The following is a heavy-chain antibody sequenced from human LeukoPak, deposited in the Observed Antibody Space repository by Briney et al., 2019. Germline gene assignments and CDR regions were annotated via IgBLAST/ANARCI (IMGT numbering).Heavy chain of an antibody. CDR2: INPNSGGT. CDR1: GYTFTGYY. CDR3: ARDRSGTRTFDY. V-gene: IGHV1-2*02. J-gene: IGHJ4*02. D-gene: IGHD1-1*01. Sequence: GASVKVSCTASGYTFTGYYMHWVRQAPGQGLEWMGWINPNSGGTNYAQKFQGRVTMTRDTSISTAYMELSRLRSDDTAVYYCARDRSGTRTFDYWGQGTLVTVSS.